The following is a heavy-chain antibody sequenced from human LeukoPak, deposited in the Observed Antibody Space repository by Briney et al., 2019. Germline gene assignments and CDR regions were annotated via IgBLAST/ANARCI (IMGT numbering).Heavy chain of an antibody. CDR2: IIPIFGTA. J-gene: IGHJ4*02. CDR1: GGTFSSYA. V-gene: IGHV1-69*13. CDR3: ARGAMNWGSREYYFDY. D-gene: IGHD7-27*01. Sequence: SVKVSCKASGGTFSSYAISWVRQAPGQGLEWMGGIIPIFGTANYAQKFQGRVAITADESTSTAYMELSSLRSEGTAVYYCARGAMNWGSREYYFDYWGQGTLVTVSS.